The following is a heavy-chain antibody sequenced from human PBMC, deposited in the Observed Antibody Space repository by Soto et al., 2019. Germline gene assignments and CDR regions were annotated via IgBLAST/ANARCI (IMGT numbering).Heavy chain of an antibody. J-gene: IGHJ4*02. CDR3: AGSLTQAAFDS. Sequence: SETLSLTCTVSGGSISRGGHYWNWIRQRPGKGLEWIGYIYPSGSSYYKPSLRNRVSISVDTSKNQVSLQLTSVTAADTAVYYCAGSLTQAAFDSWGQGALVTVSS. D-gene: IGHD6-25*01. CDR1: GGSISRGGHY. V-gene: IGHV4-31*03. CDR2: IYPSGSS.